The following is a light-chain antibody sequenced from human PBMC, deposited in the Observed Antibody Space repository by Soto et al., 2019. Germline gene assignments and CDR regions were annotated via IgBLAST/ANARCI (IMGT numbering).Light chain of an antibody. V-gene: IGKV3-20*01. Sequence: EIVLTQSPGTLSLSPGERATLACRASQSVRNNYLAWYQQKPGQAPRLLIYGASSTATGIPDRFSGSGSGTDFTLTISRLEPEDFAMYYSQLCGTSPRFTFGPGTKVDIK. J-gene: IGKJ3*01. CDR1: QSVRNNY. CDR2: GAS. CDR3: QLCGTSPRFT.